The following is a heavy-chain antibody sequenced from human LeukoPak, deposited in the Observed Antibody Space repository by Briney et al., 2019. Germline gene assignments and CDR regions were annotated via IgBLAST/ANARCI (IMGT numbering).Heavy chain of an antibody. J-gene: IGHJ3*02. CDR2: INHSGST. CDR1: GGSFSGYY. Sequence: SETLSLTCAVYGGSFSGYYWSWIRQPPGKGLEWIGEINHSGSTNYNPSLKSRVTISVDTSKNQFSLKLSSVTAADTAVYYCARGVLFAPLLLNIRDAFDIWGQGTMVTASS. CDR3: ARGVLFAPLLLNIRDAFDI. D-gene: IGHD3-22*01. V-gene: IGHV4-34*01.